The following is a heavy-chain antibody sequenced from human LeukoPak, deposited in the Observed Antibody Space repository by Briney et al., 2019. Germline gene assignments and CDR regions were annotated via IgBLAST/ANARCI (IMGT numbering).Heavy chain of an antibody. V-gene: IGHV1-2*02. D-gene: IGHD6-13*01. J-gene: IGHJ4*02. CDR1: GYTFTGYY. Sequence: ASAMVCCKASGYTFTGYYMHWVRQAPGQGLEWMGWINPNSGGTNYAQKFQGRVTMTRDTSISTAYMELSRLRSDDTAVYYCARDRGYSSSWVDYWGQGTLVTVSS. CDR2: INPNSGGT. CDR3: ARDRGYSSSWVDY.